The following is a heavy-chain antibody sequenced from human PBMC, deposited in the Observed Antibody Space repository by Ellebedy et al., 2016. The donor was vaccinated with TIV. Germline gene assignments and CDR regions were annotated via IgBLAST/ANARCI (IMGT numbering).Heavy chain of an antibody. Sequence: PGGSLRLSCAVSGFTFGSYGMHWVRQSPGKGLEWVADIWYDGSNKYYADSVKGRFTISRDNSKNTLYLQMNSLRAEDTAVYYCARGVGSVGWFDPWGQGTLVTVSS. CDR1: GFTFGSYG. CDR3: ARGVGSVGWFDP. CDR2: IWYDGSNK. V-gene: IGHV3-33*01. J-gene: IGHJ5*02. D-gene: IGHD3-10*01.